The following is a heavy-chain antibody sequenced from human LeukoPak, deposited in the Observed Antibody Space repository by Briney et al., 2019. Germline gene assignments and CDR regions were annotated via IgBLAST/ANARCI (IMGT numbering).Heavy chain of an antibody. Sequence: GGSLRLSCAVSGITLSNYGMSWVRQAPGKGLEWVAGISDSGGSTKYADSVKGRFTVSRDNAKNSLFLQMSSLRAEDTAVYYCARRFGQLLYPLDYWGQGTLLTVSS. CDR3: ARRFGQLLYPLDY. J-gene: IGHJ4*02. CDR1: GITLSNYG. V-gene: IGHV3-23*01. CDR2: ISDSGGST. D-gene: IGHD3-10*01.